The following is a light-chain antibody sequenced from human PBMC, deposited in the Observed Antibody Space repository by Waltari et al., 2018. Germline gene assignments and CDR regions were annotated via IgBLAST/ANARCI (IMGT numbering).Light chain of an antibody. CDR3: QQYYSTLWT. CDR2: WAY. CDR1: QSVLSSSNNKNY. V-gene: IGKV4-1*01. J-gene: IGKJ1*01. Sequence: DIVMTQSPDSLAVSLGERATINCKSSQSVLSSSNNKNYLAWYQQKPGQPPKLLIYWAYTRDTGVPDRFSGSGSGKDFTLTIRSLQAEDVAVYYCQQYYSTLWTFGQGTKVEIK.